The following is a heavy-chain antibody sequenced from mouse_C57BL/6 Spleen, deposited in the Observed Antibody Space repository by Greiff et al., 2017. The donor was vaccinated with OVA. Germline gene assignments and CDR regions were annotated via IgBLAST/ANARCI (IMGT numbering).Heavy chain of an antibody. Sequence: EVQLQQSGPELVKPGASVKISCKASGYTFTDYYMNWVKQSHGKSLEWIGDINPNNGGTSYNQKFKGKATLTVDKSSSTAYMELRSLTSEDSAVYYCARGREFDYWGQGTTLTVSS. CDR1: GYTFTDYY. CDR3: ARGREFDY. V-gene: IGHV1-26*01. J-gene: IGHJ2*01. CDR2: INPNNGGT.